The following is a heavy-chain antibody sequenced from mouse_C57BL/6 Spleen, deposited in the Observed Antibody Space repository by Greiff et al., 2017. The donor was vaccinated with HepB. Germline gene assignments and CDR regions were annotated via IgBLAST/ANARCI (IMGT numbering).Heavy chain of an antibody. Sequence: QVQLKQPGAELVKPGASVKMSCKASGYTFNSYWITWVKQRPGQGLEWIGDIYPGSGSTNYNEKFKSKATLTVDTSSSTAYMQLSSLTAEDSAVYYCSRVITTPFFDYWGQGTTLTVSS. J-gene: IGHJ2*01. CDR3: SRVITTPFFDY. D-gene: IGHD1-1*01. CDR2: IYPGSGST. CDR1: GYTFNSYW. V-gene: IGHV1-55*01.